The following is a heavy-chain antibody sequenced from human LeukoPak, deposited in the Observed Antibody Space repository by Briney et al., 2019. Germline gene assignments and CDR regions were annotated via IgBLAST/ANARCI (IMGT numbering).Heavy chain of an antibody. CDR1: GFTFSNAW. J-gene: IGHJ4*02. Sequence: GGSLRLSCAASGFTFSNAWMSWVRQAPGKGLEWVGRIKSKTDGGTTDYAAPVKGRFTISRDDSKNTLYLQMNSLKTEDTAVYYCTTDRGSTMIVPTGDYWGQGTLVTVSS. V-gene: IGHV3-15*01. CDR2: IKSKTDGGTT. CDR3: TTDRGSTMIVPTGDY. D-gene: IGHD3-22*01.